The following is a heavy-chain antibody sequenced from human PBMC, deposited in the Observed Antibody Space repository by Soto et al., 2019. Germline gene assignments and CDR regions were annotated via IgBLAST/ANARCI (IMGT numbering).Heavy chain of an antibody. V-gene: IGHV1-8*01. J-gene: IGHJ6*02. CDR1: GYTFTSYD. D-gene: IGHD2-2*01. Sequence: ASVKVSCKASGYTFTSYDINWVRQATGQGLEWMGWMNPNSGNTGYAQKFQGRVTMTRNTSISTAYMELSSLRSEDTAVYYCARGKVVPAAGVYYYGMDVWGQGTTVTVS. CDR3: ARGKVVPAAGVYYYGMDV. CDR2: MNPNSGNT.